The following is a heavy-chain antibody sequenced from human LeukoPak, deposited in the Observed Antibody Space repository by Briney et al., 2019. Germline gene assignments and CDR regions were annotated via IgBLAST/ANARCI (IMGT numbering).Heavy chain of an antibody. CDR3: ARHRYDFWSGVNWFDP. CDR2: IYYSGST. J-gene: IGHJ5*02. V-gene: IGHV4-59*08. CDR1: GGSISSYY. Sequence: SETLSLTCTVSGGSISSYYGSWIRQPPGKGLEWIGYIYYSGSTNYNPSLKSRVTISVDTSKNQFSLKLSSVTAADTAVYYCARHRYDFWSGVNWFDPWGQGTLVTVSS. D-gene: IGHD3-3*01.